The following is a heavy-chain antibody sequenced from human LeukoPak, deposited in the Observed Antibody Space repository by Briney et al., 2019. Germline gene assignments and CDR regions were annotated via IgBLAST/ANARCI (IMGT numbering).Heavy chain of an antibody. D-gene: IGHD6-19*01. J-gene: IGHJ4*02. CDR3: AIHRTSGWLY. CDR2: ILCFVGRT. CDR1: GFTVAMLA. Sequence: GSMTPARAAYGFTVAMLAVGWDSPLDGDLRGWDSSILCFVGRTNYGNSVTGRVTISRDKYKNTRYLEMNSLRAEDTGVYYCAIHRTSGWLYWGQGTLVTVSS. V-gene: IGHV3-23*01.